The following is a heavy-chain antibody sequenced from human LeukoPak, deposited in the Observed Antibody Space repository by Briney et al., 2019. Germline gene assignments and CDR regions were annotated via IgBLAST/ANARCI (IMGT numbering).Heavy chain of an antibody. Sequence: SGTLSLTCAVSGGSISSSNWWSWVRQPPGKGLEWIGYIYYSGSTNYNPSLKSRVTISVDTSKNQFSLKLSSVTAADTAVYYCARGIGGSSGHWFDPWGQGTLVTVSS. CDR1: GGSISSSNW. J-gene: IGHJ5*02. CDR2: IYYSGST. D-gene: IGHD6-6*01. CDR3: ARGIGGSSGHWFDP. V-gene: IGHV4-4*02.